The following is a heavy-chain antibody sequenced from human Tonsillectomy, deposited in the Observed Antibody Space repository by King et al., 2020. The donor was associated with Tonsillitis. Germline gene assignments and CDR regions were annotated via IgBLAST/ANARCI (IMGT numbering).Heavy chain of an antibody. CDR2: ISWNRGSI. D-gene: IGHD2-21*02. Sequence: VQLVESGGGLVQPGRSLRLSCAASGFTFDDYAMHWVRQAPGKGLEWVSGISWNRGSIGYADSVKGRFTIPRDNAKNSLYLQMNSLRAEDTALFYWATDIQSYCGADFYYRVDYYDGMDVWGQGTTVTVSS. J-gene: IGHJ6*02. CDR1: GFTFDDYA. CDR3: ATDIQSYCGADFYYRVDYYDGMDV. V-gene: IGHV3-9*01.